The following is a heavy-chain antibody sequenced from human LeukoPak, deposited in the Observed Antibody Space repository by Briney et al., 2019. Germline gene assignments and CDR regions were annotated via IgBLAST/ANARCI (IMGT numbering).Heavy chain of an antibody. CDR1: GFTSSSYG. Sequence: GGSLRLSCAASGFTSSSYGMHWVRQAPGKGLEWVAVIWYDGSNKYYADSVKGRFTISRDNSKNTLYLQMNSLRAEDTAVYYCARAAIAAAGTYWFDPWGQGTLVTVSS. V-gene: IGHV3-33*01. CDR2: IWYDGSNK. CDR3: ARAAIAAAGTYWFDP. D-gene: IGHD6-13*01. J-gene: IGHJ5*02.